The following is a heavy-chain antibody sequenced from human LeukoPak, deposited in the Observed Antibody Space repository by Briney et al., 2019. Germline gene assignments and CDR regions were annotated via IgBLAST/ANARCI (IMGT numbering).Heavy chain of an antibody. CDR3: ARDSSMLRGPLVIYYFDF. D-gene: IGHD3-10*01. J-gene: IGHJ4*02. Sequence: GGSLRLSCAASDFSFITYAMSWVRQAPGKGLEWVSTISGGGDATYYADSVKGRFTISRDDSKNTLYLQMNSLRVEDTAVYYCARDSSMLRGPLVIYYFDFWGQGTLVTVSS. CDR1: DFSFITYA. V-gene: IGHV3-23*01. CDR2: ISGGGDAT.